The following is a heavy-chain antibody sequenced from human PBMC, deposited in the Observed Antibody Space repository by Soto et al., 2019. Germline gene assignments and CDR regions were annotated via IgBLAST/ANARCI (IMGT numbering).Heavy chain of an antibody. Sequence: HPVGSLRLSCAAFGFTVSGKKYVAWVRQAPGKGLEWVSALYDLDGTYYADSVKGRLTTSSDSSRTTVYLQMNSLRPDDTAVYSCATWHLQEHAYDIWGQGTMVTVSS. J-gene: IGHJ3*02. CDR3: ATWHLQEHAYDI. CDR2: LYDLDGT. V-gene: IGHV3-53*01. D-gene: IGHD1-1*01. CDR1: GFTVSGKKY.